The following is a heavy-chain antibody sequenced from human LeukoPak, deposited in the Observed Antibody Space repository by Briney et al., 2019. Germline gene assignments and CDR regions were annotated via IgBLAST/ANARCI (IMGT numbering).Heavy chain of an antibody. CDR3: ARGNMWDYRRYYYYMDV. D-gene: IGHD4-11*01. V-gene: IGHV4-61*02. Sequence: SQTLSLTCTVSGGSISSGSYYWTWIRQPAGKGLEWIGRIYTSGSTNYNPSLKSRVTISVDTSKNQFSLKLNSVTAADTAIYYCARGNMWDYRRYYYYMDVWGKGTTVTVSS. CDR2: IYTSGST. J-gene: IGHJ6*03. CDR1: GGSISSGSYY.